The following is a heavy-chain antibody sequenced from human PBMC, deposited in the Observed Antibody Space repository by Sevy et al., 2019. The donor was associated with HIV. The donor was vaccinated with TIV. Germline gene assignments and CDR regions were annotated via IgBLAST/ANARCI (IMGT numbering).Heavy chain of an antibody. D-gene: IGHD2-8*01. CDR1: GFTFSKYS. Sequence: GGSLRLSCAASGFTFSKYSMSWVRQPPGKGLEWVSTLSFGCGEINHADSVKGRFTISRDNSKNSLYLQMNNLRVEDTPVYYCAREGCTKPHDYWGQGTLVTVSS. V-gene: IGHV3-23*01. CDR2: LSFGCGEI. J-gene: IGHJ4*02. CDR3: AREGCTKPHDY.